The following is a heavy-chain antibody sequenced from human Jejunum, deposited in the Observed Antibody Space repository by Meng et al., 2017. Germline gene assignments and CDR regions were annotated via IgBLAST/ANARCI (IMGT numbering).Heavy chain of an antibody. CDR2: ISSSGSTI. J-gene: IGHJ4*02. Sequence: GESLKISCAASGFIFSNYEMNWVRQAPGKGLGWVSYISSSGSTIYYADSVKGRFTISRDNAKNSLYLQMNSLGAEDAALYYCARGYKGGDFNHLVAYWGQGTLVTVSS. CDR1: GFIFSNYE. V-gene: IGHV3-48*03. CDR3: ARGYKGGDFNHLVAY. D-gene: IGHD2-21*02.